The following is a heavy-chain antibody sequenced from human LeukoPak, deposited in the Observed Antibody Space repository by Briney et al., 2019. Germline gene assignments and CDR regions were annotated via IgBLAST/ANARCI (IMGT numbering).Heavy chain of an antibody. CDR2: ISGSGADT. CDR1: GFTFNNYV. CDR3: ARGKQMATIKTPSYYFDY. D-gene: IGHD5-24*01. Sequence: GGSLRLSCAASGFTFNNYVMSRVRQAPGKGLEWVSAISGSGADTYYADSVKGRFTISRDNSKNTLYLQMNSLRAEDTAVYYCARGKQMATIKTPSYYFDYWGQGTLVTVSS. V-gene: IGHV3-23*01. J-gene: IGHJ4*02.